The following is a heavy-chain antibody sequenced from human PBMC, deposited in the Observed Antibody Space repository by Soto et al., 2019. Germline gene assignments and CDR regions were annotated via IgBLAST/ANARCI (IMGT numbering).Heavy chain of an antibody. V-gene: IGHV4-30-2*01. Sequence: TLSLPCAGSAGSLSRGRYSWCLLLLQPGKGLEWIGYIYHSGSIYYNPSLKSRVTISVDRSKNQFSLKLSSVTAADTAVYYCARQVTGFMGYAYDIWGQGTMVT. CDR3: ARQVTGFMGYAYDI. D-gene: IGHD3-9*01. J-gene: IGHJ3*02. CDR1: AGSLSRGRYS. CDR2: IYHSGSI.